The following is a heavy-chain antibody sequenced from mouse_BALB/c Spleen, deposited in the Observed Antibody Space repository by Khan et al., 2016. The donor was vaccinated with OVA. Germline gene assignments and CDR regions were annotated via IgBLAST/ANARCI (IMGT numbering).Heavy chain of an antibody. CDR3: ARGNYYGYYCDY. J-gene: IGHJ2*01. CDR2: ISYSGVT. CDR1: GYSITSGYA. V-gene: IGHV3-2*02. Sequence: EVQLVESGPGLVKPSQSLSLTCTVTGYSITSGYAWNWIQQFPGNKLEWMGYISYSGVTSYTPSLKSRISITRDTSKNQFFLQLNSVTTEDTATYYCARGNYYGYYCDYWGQGTTLTVSS. D-gene: IGHD1-1*01.